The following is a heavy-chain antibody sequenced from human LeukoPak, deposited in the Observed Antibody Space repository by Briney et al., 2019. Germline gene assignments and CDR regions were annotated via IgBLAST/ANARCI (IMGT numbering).Heavy chain of an antibody. CDR3: AREYQRPFPYYYYGMDV. CDR1: GFTFSSYA. Sequence: GGSLRLSCAASGFTFSSYAMHWVRQAPGKGLEWVAVIWYDGSNKYYADSVKGRFTISRDNSKNTLYLQMNSLRAEDTAVYYCAREYQRPFPYYYYGMDVWGQGTTVTVSS. D-gene: IGHD2-2*01. J-gene: IGHJ6*02. CDR2: IWYDGSNK. V-gene: IGHV3-33*08.